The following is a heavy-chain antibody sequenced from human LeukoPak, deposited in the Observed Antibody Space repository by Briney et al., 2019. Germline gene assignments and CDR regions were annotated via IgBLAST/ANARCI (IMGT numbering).Heavy chain of an antibody. CDR1: GFTFSSCG. V-gene: IGHV3-33*01. D-gene: IGHD3-10*01. CDR2: IWYDGSNK. Sequence: GRSLRLSCAASGFTFSSCGMHWVRQAPGKGLEWVAVIWYDGSNKYYADSVKGRFTISRDNSKNTLYLQMNSLRAEDTAVYYCAGEYYYGSGSIDYWGQGTLVTVSS. CDR3: AGEYYYGSGSIDY. J-gene: IGHJ4*02.